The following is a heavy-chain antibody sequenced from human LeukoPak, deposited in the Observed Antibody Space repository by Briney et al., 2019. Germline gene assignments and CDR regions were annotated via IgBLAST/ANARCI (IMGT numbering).Heavy chain of an antibody. CDR1: GFTFSSHA. CDR2: ISGSGGST. CDR3: AKRGAAAGGWYFDY. V-gene: IGHV3-23*01. J-gene: IGHJ4*02. D-gene: IGHD6-13*01. Sequence: GGSLRLSCAASGFTFSSHAMSWVRQAPGKGLEWVSAISGSGGSTYYADSVKGRFTISRDNSKNTLYLQMNSLRAEDTAVYYCAKRGAAAGGWYFDYWGQGTLVTVSS.